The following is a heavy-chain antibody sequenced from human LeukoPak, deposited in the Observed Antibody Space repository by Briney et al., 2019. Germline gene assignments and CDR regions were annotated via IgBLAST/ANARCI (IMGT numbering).Heavy chain of an antibody. CDR3: ARHADSGFGELAFDY. Sequence: SETVSLTCSVSGGSITSGNYYWGWIRQPPGKGLEWIGSIKYSGTTYQNPSLKSRVTISVDTSKNQFSLKLSSVTAADTGVYYCARHADSGFGELAFDYWGQGTLVTVSS. CDR2: IKYSGTT. V-gene: IGHV4-39*01. CDR1: GGSITSGNYY. J-gene: IGHJ4*02. D-gene: IGHD3-10*01.